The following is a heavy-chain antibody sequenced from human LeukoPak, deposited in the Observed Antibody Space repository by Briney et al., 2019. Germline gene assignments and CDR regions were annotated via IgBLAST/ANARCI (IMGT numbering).Heavy chain of an antibody. CDR1: GGSISSANYY. CDR2: IYSSGVT. D-gene: IGHD3-10*01. Sequence: KPSETLSLTCNVSGGSISSANYYWSWIRQPAGKGLEWIGPIYSSGVTNHNPSLRSRVTTSVDTSKNQFSLKLSSVTAADTAVYFCARVLWFGEVAFDIWGXXTLXTVSS. CDR3: ARVLWFGEVAFDI. V-gene: IGHV4-61*02. J-gene: IGHJ3*02.